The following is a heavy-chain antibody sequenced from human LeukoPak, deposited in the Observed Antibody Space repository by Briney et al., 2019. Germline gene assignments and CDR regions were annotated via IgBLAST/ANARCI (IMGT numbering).Heavy chain of an antibody. V-gene: IGHV3-23*01. CDR1: GFTFSSYA. D-gene: IGHD2-2*01. CDR2: ISGSGGST. Sequence: AGGSLRLSCAASGFTFSSYAMSWVRQAPGKGLEWVSAISGSGGSTYYADSVKGRFTISRDNSKNTLYLQMNSLRAEDTAVYCCASEYRYCSSISCSHFDFWGQGTLVTVSS. CDR3: ASEYRYCSSISCSHFDF. J-gene: IGHJ4*02.